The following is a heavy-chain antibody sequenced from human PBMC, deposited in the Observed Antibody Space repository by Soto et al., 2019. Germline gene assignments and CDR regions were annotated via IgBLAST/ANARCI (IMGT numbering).Heavy chain of an antibody. CDR1: GFTFDDYT. D-gene: IGHD3-22*01. V-gene: IGHV3-43*01. CDR3: AKDILVRYYDSSGIDY. J-gene: IGHJ4*02. Sequence: GGSLRLSCAASGFTFDDYTMHWVRQAPGKGLEWVPLISWDGGSTYYADSVKGRFTISRDNSKNSLYLQMNSLRTEDTALYYCAKDILVRYYDSSGIDYWGQGTLVTVSS. CDR2: ISWDGGST.